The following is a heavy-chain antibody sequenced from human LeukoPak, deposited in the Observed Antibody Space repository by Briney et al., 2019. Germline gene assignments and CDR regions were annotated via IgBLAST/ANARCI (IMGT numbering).Heavy chain of an antibody. CDR3: AKDHHDTATAY. Sequence: GGSLRLSCAASGFTFSSDGMHWVRQAPGKGLEWVAFIRYDGVKTYYADSVKGRFTISRDNSKNTLYLQMDSLRAEDTAVYYCAKDHHDTATAYWGQGTLVTVSS. CDR1: GFTFSSDG. D-gene: IGHD5-18*01. CDR2: IRYDGVKT. J-gene: IGHJ4*02. V-gene: IGHV3-30*02.